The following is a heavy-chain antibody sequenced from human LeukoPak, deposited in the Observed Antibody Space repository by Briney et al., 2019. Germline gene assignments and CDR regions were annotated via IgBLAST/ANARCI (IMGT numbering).Heavy chain of an antibody. CDR3: ARHSNKYDYDSSGHYRGFDS. J-gene: IGHJ4*02. D-gene: IGHD3-22*01. V-gene: IGHV3-7*01. CDR1: GFTFSFHW. CDR2: IKQDGRDK. Sequence: GGSVRLSCAASGFTFSFHWLSWVRQAPGKGLEWVANIKQDGRDKYYVDSVKGRFTISRDNSKNSLYLQMNSLRAEDTAVYFCARHSNKYDYDSSGHYRGFDSWGQGTLVSVSS.